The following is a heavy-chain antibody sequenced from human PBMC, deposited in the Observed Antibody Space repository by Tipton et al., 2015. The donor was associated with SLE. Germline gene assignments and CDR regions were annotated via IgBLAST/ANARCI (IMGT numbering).Heavy chain of an antibody. V-gene: IGHV3-33*03. CDR2: IWYDGSNK. CDR3: GIVPG. J-gene: IGHJ4*02. CDR1: GFTFTSYG. D-gene: IGHD2-2*01. Sequence: SLRLSCAASGFTFTSYGMHWVRQAPGKGLEWVAVIWYDGSNKYYADSVEGRFTISRDNAKNSLYLLMNSLRAEDTAVYYCGIVPGWGQGTLVTASS.